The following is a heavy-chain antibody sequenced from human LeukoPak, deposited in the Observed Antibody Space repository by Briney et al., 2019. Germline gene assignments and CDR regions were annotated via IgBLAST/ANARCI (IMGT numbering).Heavy chain of an antibody. CDR2: IYYSGNT. CDR1: GDSISTSNSY. J-gene: IGHJ4*02. Sequence: SETLSLTCTVSGDSISTSNSYWGWIRQPPGKGLEWIGSIYYSGNTYYNASLKSRVTISLDTSKNQFSLKLSSVTAADTAVYYCARGDGYNWVYWGQGTLVTVSS. D-gene: IGHD5-24*01. V-gene: IGHV4-39*07. CDR3: ARGDGYNWVY.